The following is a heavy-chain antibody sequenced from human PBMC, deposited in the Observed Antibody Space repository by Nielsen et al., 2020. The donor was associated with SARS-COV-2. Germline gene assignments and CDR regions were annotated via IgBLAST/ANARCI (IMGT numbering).Heavy chain of an antibody. CDR2: ISYGGSNK. CDR3: ASSTRGRLTYYYGMDV. J-gene: IGHJ6*02. Sequence: GESLKISCAASGFTFSSYAMHWVRQAPGQGLEWVAVISYGGSNKYYADSVKGRFTISRDNSKNTLYLQMNSLRAEDTAVYYCASSTRGRLTYYYGMDVWGQGTTVTVSS. V-gene: IGHV3-30*04. CDR1: GFTFSSYA. D-gene: IGHD1-1*01.